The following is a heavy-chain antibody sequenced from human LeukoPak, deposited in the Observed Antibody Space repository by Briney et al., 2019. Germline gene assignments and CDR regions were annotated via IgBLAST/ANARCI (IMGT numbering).Heavy chain of an antibody. D-gene: IGHD3-10*01. CDR1: GYTFTSYG. CDR2: ISAYNGNT. Sequence: ASVKVSCKASGYTFTSYGISWVRQAPGQGLEWMGWISAYNGNTNYAQKLQGRVTMTTDTSTSTAYMELRSLRSDDTAVYYSAREGSLSPVRGVIVPFDPWGQGTLVTVSS. V-gene: IGHV1-18*01. CDR3: AREGSLSPVRGVIVPFDP. J-gene: IGHJ5*02.